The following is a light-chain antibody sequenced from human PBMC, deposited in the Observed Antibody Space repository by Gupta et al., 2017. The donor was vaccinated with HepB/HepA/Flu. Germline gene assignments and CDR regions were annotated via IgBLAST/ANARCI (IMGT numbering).Light chain of an antibody. CDR3: SAFTYTTTHVV. Sequence: QSALTQPVSVCGSPGQSITIPCAGTHSDFGDFNTVSWYQPHPGNAPKLLISEVNNRPSGISNRFSGSKSGNTASLTISGLQTEDEADYYCSAFTYTTTHVVFGGGTKLTVV. V-gene: IGLV2-14*03. CDR2: EVN. J-gene: IGLJ2*01. CDR1: HSDFGDFNT.